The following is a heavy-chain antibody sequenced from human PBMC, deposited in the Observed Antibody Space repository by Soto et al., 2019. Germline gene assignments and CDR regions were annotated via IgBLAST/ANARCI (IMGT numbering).Heavy chain of an antibody. J-gene: IGHJ4*02. CDR3: ARGPGYSSGWYIDY. Sequence: SETLSLTCAVSGGSISSSNWWSWVRQPPGKGLEWIGEIYHSGSTNYNPSLKSRVTISVDKSKNQFSLKLSSVTAADTAVYYCARGPGYSSGWYIDYWGQGALVTVSS. CDR2: IYHSGST. V-gene: IGHV4-4*02. D-gene: IGHD6-19*01. CDR1: GGSISSSNW.